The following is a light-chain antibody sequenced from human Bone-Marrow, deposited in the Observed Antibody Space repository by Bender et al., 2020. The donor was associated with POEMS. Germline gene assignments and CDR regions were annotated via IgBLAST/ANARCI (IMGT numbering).Light chain of an antibody. CDR3: CSYAGRSILWV. Sequence: QSALTQPASVSGSPGQSITISCAGTSRDIGGYNYVSWYQHHPGKAPKLLLYEVSRRPSGVPDRFSGSKSGTTASLTVSGLQAEDEADYYCCSYAGRSILWVFGGGTQLTVL. CDR1: SRDIGGYNY. V-gene: IGLV2-8*01. CDR2: EVS. J-gene: IGLJ3*02.